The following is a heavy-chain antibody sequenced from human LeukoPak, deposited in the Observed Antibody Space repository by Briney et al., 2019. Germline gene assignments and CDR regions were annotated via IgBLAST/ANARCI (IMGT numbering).Heavy chain of an antibody. D-gene: IGHD6-19*01. Sequence: PSETLSLTCTVSSGSINTSNYYWGWIRQPPGKGLEWIGSIYYTGSTYYNPSLKSRVTISVDTSKNQFSLKLSSVTAADTAVYYCARQGGGWYQIDYWGQGTLVTVSS. J-gene: IGHJ4*02. CDR1: SGSINTSNYY. V-gene: IGHV4-39*01. CDR2: IYYTGST. CDR3: ARQGGGWYQIDY.